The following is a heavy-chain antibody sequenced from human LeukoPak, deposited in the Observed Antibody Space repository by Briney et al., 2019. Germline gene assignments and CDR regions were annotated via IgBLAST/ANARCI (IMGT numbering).Heavy chain of an antibody. Sequence: SETLSLTCAVSGGSISSSNWWSWVRQPPGKGLEWIGESYHSGGTNYNPSLKSRITISIDKSKNQFSLKLSSVTAADTAVYHCARVGSTSGYYVDWGQGTLVTVSS. CDR2: SYHSGGT. CDR1: GGSISSSNW. J-gene: IGHJ4*02. CDR3: ARVGSTSGYYVD. D-gene: IGHD3-22*01. V-gene: IGHV4-4*02.